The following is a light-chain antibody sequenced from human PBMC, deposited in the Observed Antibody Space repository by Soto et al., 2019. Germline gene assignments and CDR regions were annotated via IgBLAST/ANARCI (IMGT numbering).Light chain of an antibody. J-gene: IGKJ4*01. V-gene: IGKV3-20*01. Sequence: ESVLTQSPGTLSLSPGEMATLSCRASESVSTNYLAWYQQKPGQAPRLLISGASSRATGIPDRFSGSGSGADFTLTINSLEPEDFAVYYCQQYGSVPLTFGGGTKVEIK. CDR2: GAS. CDR3: QQYGSVPLT. CDR1: ESVSTNY.